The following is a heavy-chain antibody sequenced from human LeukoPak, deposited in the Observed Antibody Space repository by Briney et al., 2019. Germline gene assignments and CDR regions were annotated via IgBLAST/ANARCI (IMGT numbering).Heavy chain of an antibody. Sequence: SETLSLTCAVYGGSFSGYYWSWIRQPPGKGLEWIGSIYHSGSTYYNPSLKSRVTISVDTSKNQFSLKLSSVTAADTAVYYCARDSGLVGAVDYWGQGTLVTVSS. J-gene: IGHJ4*02. CDR1: GGSFSGYY. D-gene: IGHD1-26*01. V-gene: IGHV4-34*01. CDR2: IYHSGST. CDR3: ARDSGLVGAVDY.